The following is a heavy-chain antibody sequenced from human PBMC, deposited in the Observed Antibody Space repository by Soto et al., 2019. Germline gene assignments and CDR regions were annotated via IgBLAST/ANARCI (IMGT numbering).Heavy chain of an antibody. CDR1: GFTFSSYS. D-gene: IGHD6-19*01. Sequence: EVQLVESGGGLVKPGGSLRLSCAASGFTFSSYSMNWVRQAPGKGLEWVSSISSSSSYIYYADSVKGRFTISRDNAKNSLYLQMNSLRAEDTAVYYCAGDLVAVAGLSRYWGQGTLVTVSS. J-gene: IGHJ4*02. CDR3: AGDLVAVAGLSRY. V-gene: IGHV3-21*01. CDR2: ISSSSSYI.